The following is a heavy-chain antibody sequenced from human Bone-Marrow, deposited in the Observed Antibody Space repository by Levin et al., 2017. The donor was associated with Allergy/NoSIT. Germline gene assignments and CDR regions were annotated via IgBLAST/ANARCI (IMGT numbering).Heavy chain of an antibody. J-gene: IGHJ4*02. D-gene: IGHD3-3*01. CDR3: ARNLYYDFWSGYFY. CDR2: IKQDGSER. Sequence: LSLTCAASGFTFSRYWMSWVRQAPGKGLEWVANIKQDGSERYYVDSVKGRFTISRDNAKNSVYLQMNSLRAEDTAVYYCARNLYYDFWSGYFYWGQGTLVTVSS. V-gene: IGHV3-7*01. CDR1: GFTFSRYW.